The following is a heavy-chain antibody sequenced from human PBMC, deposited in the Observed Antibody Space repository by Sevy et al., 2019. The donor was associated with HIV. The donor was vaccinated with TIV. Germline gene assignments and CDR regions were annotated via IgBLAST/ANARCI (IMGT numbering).Heavy chain of an antibody. Sequence: GGSLRLSCAASGLTFSSYGMHWVRQAPGKGLEWVALIWFDGSNTYYADSVKGRFTISRDIAKNTLHLQMNSLRAEDTAVYYCARDLEFDGYGAYGPSFMPDYWGQGTRVTVSS. CDR3: ARDLEFDGYGAYGPSFMPDY. J-gene: IGHJ4*02. D-gene: IGHD4-17*01. V-gene: IGHV3-33*01. CDR2: IWFDGSNT. CDR1: GLTFSSYG.